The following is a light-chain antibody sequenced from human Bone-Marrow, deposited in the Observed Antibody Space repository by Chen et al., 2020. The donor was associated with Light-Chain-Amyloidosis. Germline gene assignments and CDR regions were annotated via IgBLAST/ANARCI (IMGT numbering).Light chain of an antibody. CDR1: DLPTKY. CDR3: QSADSSGTYEVI. J-gene: IGLJ2*01. Sequence: SYELTQPPSVSVSPGPKARITCSGDDLPTKYAYWYQQKPGQAPVLVIHRATERPSGISERFSGSSSGTTATLTISGVQAEDEADYHCQSADSSGTYEVIFGGGTKLTVL. CDR2: RAT. V-gene: IGLV3-25*03.